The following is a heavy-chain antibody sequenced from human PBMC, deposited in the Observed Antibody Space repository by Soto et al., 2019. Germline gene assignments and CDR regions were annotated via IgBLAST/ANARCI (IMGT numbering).Heavy chain of an antibody. D-gene: IGHD3-3*01. CDR2: IYHSGST. CDR1: GCSISSSNW. J-gene: IGHJ6*02. CDR3: ASGADFWSGYYFKYYYYGMDV. Sequence: SETLSLTCAVSGCSISSSNWWSWVRQPPGKGLEWIGEIYHSGSTNYNPSLKSRVTISVDKSKNQFSLKLSSVTAADTAVYYCASGADFWSGYYFKYYYYGMDVWGQGTTVTVSS. V-gene: IGHV4-4*02.